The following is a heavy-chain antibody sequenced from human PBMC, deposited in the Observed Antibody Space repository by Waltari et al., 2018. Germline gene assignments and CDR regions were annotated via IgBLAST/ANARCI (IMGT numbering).Heavy chain of an antibody. D-gene: IGHD3-10*01. Sequence: QVQLQESGPGLVKPSETLSLTCAVSGYSISSGYYWGWIRQPPGKGPEWIGNIDHNGSTYYSPSLKSRVTISVDTSKNQCSLKLSSVTAADTAVYYCARVPMVRGVLAFMDVWGQGTTVTVSS. CDR2: IDHNGST. V-gene: IGHV4-38-2*01. CDR1: GYSISSGYY. CDR3: ARVPMVRGVLAFMDV. J-gene: IGHJ6*02.